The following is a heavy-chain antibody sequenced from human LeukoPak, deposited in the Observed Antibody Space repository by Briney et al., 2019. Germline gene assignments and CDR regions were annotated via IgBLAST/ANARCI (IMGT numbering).Heavy chain of an antibody. D-gene: IGHD6-19*01. Sequence: GASVKVSCKASGGTFSSYAISWVRQAPGQGLEWMGIINPSGGSTSYAQKFQGRVTMTRDMSTSTVYMELSSLRSEDTAVYYCARTRLGGSGWYGIFYWGQGTLVTVSS. V-gene: IGHV1-46*01. J-gene: IGHJ4*02. CDR2: INPSGGST. CDR1: GGTFSSYA. CDR3: ARTRLGGSGWYGIFY.